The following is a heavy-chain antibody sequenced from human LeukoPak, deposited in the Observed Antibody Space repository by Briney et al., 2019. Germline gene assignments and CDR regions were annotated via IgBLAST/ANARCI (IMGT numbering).Heavy chain of an antibody. CDR3: AKLNVATIVATTFFDY. CDR2: ISGSGGST. CDR1: GFTFSSYA. V-gene: IGHV3-23*01. Sequence: GGSLRLSCAASGFTFSSYAMSWVRQAPGKGLEWDSAISGSGGSTYYADSVKGRFTISRDNSKNTLYLQMNSLRAEDTAVYYCAKLNVATIVATTFFDYWGQGTLVTVSS. D-gene: IGHD5-12*01. J-gene: IGHJ4*02.